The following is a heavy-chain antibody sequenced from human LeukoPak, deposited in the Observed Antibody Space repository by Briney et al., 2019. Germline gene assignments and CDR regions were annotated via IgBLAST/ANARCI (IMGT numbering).Heavy chain of an antibody. Sequence: SETLSLTCAVYGESFSGHYCSWIRHPPGKGLEWIGEINHSGSTNYDPSLKSRVSISVDTSKNQFSLKLSSVTAADTAVYYCARGEVGADRNFDNWGQGTLVTVSS. J-gene: IGHJ4*02. V-gene: IGHV4-34*01. CDR1: GESFSGHY. D-gene: IGHD1-26*01. CDR3: ARGEVGADRNFDN. CDR2: INHSGST.